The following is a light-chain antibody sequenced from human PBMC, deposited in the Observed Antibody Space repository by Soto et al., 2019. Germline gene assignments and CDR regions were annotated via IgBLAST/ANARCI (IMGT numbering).Light chain of an antibody. CDR1: QSVSSN. CDR3: HQYNNWPPWT. CDR2: GAS. J-gene: IGKJ1*01. Sequence: EIVTTQAPATLSVSPGEKPTLSGGASQSVSSNLAWYQQKPGQAPRLLIYGASTRATGIPARFSGSGSGTEFTLTISSLQSEDYAVYYCHQYNNWPPWTFGQGTKVDIK. V-gene: IGKV3-15*01.